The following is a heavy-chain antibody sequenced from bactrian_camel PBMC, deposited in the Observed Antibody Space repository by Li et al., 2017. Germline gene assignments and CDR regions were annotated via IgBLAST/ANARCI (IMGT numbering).Heavy chain of an antibody. V-gene: IGHV3S55*01. CDR2: FGSDSST. CDR1: GTTFFYYC. J-gene: IGHJ4*01. Sequence: HVQLVESGGGSVQAGGSLRLSCTFSGTTFFYYCMGWFRQAPGKEREGVAVFGSDSSTSYADSVKGRFTISKDNAKNTLYLQMNSLKPEDTAKYYCAASTTLPGCQTLTPNYWGQGTQVTVS. CDR3: AASTTLPGCQTLTPNY. D-gene: IGHD1*01.